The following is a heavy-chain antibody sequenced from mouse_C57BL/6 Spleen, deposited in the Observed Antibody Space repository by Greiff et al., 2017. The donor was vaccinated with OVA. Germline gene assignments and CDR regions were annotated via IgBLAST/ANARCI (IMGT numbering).Heavy chain of an antibody. CDR2: IYPRSGNT. CDR1: GYTFTSYG. CDR3: ASPIYYDYGDGFAY. J-gene: IGHJ3*01. V-gene: IGHV1-81*01. Sequence: VQRVESGAELARPGASVKLSCKASGYTFTSYGISWVKQRTGQGLEWIGEIYPRSGNTYYNEKFKGKATLTADKSSSTAYMELRSLTSEDSAVYFCASPIYYDYGDGFAYWGQGTLVTVSA. D-gene: IGHD2-4*01.